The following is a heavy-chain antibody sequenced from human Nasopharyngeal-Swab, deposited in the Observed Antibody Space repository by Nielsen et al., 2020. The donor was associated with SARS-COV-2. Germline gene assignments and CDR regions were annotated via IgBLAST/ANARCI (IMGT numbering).Heavy chain of an antibody. V-gene: IGHV4-30-4*01. D-gene: IGHD2-2*01. J-gene: IGHJ4*02. Sequence: WIRQPPGKGLEWIGYIYYGGSTYYNPSLKSRVTISVDTSKNQFSLKLSSATAADTAVYYCARDDVYCSSTSCYRAPLNYWGQGTLVTVSS. CDR3: ARDDVYCSSTSCYRAPLNY. CDR2: IYYGGST.